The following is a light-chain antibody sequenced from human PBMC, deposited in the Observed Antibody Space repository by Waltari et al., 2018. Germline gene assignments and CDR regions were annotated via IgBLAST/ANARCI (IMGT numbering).Light chain of an antibody. J-gene: IGLJ3*02. CDR3: SSFAGRWV. CDR2: EVT. V-gene: IGLV2-8*01. Sequence: QSALTQPPSASGPPGQSVTMPCTGTSSDFGHYNFVSWYQQHPGKAPKVIIYEVTKRSSGVPDRFSGSKSGNTASLTVSGLQAEDEADYYCSSFAGRWVFGGGTKLTVL. CDR1: SSDFGHYNF.